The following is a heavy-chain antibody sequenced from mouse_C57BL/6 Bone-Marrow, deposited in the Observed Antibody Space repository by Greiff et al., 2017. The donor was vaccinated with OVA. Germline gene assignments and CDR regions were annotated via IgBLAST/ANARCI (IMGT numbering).Heavy chain of an antibody. J-gene: IGHJ1*03. CDR2: IDPSDSYT. CDR3: ARGGTTVVATRYVDV. CDR1: GYTFTSYW. D-gene: IGHD1-1*01. Sequence: QVQLQQPGAELVMPGASVKLSCKASGYTFTSYWMHWVKQRPGQGLEWIGEIDPSDSYTNYNQKFKGKSTLTVDKSSSTAYMQLSSLTSEDSAVYYCARGGTTVVATRYVDVWGTGTTVTVSS. V-gene: IGHV1-69*01.